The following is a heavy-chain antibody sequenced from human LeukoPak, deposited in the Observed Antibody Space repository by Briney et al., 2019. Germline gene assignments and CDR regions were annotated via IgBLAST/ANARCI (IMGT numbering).Heavy chain of an antibody. J-gene: IGHJ5*02. CDR1: GGSFSGYY. V-gene: IGHV4-34*01. Sequence: SETLSLTCAVYGGSFSGYYWSWIRQPPGKGLEWIGEINHSGSTNYNPSLKSRVTISVDTSKNQFSLRLSSVTAADTAVYYCARDLLIAAAGTPAWGQGTLATVSS. D-gene: IGHD6-13*01. CDR2: INHSGST. CDR3: ARDLLIAAAGTPA.